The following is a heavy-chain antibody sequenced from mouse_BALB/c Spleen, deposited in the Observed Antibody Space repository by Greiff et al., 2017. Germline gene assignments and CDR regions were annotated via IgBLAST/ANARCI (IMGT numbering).Heavy chain of an antibody. CDR3: ARRGGNYNYFDY. CDR1: GYTFTSYW. D-gene: IGHD2-1*01. Sequence: VQLQESGAELAKPGASVKMSCKASGYTFTSYWMHWVKQRPGQGLEWIGYINPSTGYTEYNQKFKDKATLTADKSSSTAYMQLSSLTSKDSAVYYYARRGGNYNYFDYWGQGTTLTVSS. V-gene: IGHV1-7*01. CDR2: INPSTGYT. J-gene: IGHJ2*01.